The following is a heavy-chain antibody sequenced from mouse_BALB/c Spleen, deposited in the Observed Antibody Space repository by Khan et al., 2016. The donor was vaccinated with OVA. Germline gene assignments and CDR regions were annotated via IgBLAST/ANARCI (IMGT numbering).Heavy chain of an antibody. CDR2: IYPGTNST. Sequence: QVQLKQSGPVLVKPGASVKMSCKASGYTFSDYIINWVRQRTGQGLEWIGQIYPGTNSTYYNEKFKGKPTLTADKSSNTAYMQLRSLTSEDSAVYFCARSGYGSLAYWGQGTTLTVSS. D-gene: IGHD1-1*01. V-gene: IGHV1-77*01. J-gene: IGHJ2*01. CDR1: GYTFSDYI. CDR3: ARSGYGSLAY.